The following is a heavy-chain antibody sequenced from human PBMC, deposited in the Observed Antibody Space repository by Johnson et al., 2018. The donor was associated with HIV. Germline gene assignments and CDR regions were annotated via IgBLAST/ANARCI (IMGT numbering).Heavy chain of an antibody. CDR2: ISYDGSNK. D-gene: IGHD3-22*01. V-gene: IGHV3-30*14. CDR1: GFTFSSYA. J-gene: IGHJ3*02. CDR3: ANFRYYYDTHDAFDI. Sequence: QVQLVESGGGVVQPGRSLRLSCAASGFTFSSYAMHWVRQAPGKGLEWVAVISYDGSNKYYADSVKGRFTISRDNSKNTLYLQMNSLRAEDTAVYYCANFRYYYDTHDAFDIWGQGTMVTVSS.